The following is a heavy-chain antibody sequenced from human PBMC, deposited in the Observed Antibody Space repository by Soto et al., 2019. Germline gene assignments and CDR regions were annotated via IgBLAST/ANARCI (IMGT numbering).Heavy chain of an antibody. CDR1: GGTFSTYS. V-gene: IGHV1-69*06. CDR2: IIPIFGTA. Sequence: QVQLVQSGAEVKKPGSSVKVSCKTSGGTFSTYSIVWVRQAPGEGLEWMGGIIPIFGTANYAQKFQDRVTITADKSTNTAFMELSSLKSEDTAMYYCASSSGNNYGVGTHYSFDYWGQGPMVTVSS. J-gene: IGHJ4*02. D-gene: IGHD1-26*01. CDR3: ASSSGNNYGVGTHYSFDY.